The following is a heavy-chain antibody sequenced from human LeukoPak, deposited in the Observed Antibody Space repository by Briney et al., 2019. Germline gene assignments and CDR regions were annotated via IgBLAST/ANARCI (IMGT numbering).Heavy chain of an antibody. J-gene: IGHJ5*02. CDR2: IYYSGST. Sequence: SETLSLTCTVSGGSISSGGYYWSWIRQHPGTGLEWIGYIYYSGSTYYNPSLKSRVTISVDTSKNQFSLKLSSVTAADTAVYYCARQRSSSSPKGWFDPWGQGTLVTVSS. CDR3: ARQRSSSSPKGWFDP. CDR1: GGSISSGGYY. V-gene: IGHV4-31*03. D-gene: IGHD6-6*01.